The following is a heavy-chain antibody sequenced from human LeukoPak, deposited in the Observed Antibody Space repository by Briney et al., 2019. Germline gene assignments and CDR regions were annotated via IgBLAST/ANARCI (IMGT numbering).Heavy chain of an antibody. V-gene: IGHV3-23*01. D-gene: IGHD5-24*01. J-gene: IGHJ4*02. CDR3: AKGDDIGKHPTRAYYFDI. CDR1: GFIFSRHA. Sequence: GGSLRLSCTASGFIFSRHAMSWVRQAPGKGLEWVSTTGLDSVHTLCADNLQGRFTVTADNSRNTLDLQMDNLRVDATAVYYCAKGDDIGKHPTRAYYFDIWGQGTLVTVSS. CDR2: TGLDSVHT.